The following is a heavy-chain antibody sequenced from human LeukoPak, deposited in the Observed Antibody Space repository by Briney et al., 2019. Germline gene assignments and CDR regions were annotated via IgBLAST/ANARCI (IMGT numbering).Heavy chain of an antibody. CDR2: IYPGDSDT. CDR1: GYSFTSYW. V-gene: IGHV5-51*01. Sequence: GESLKISCKTSGYSFTSYWIAWVRQMPGKGLEWMGIIYPGDSDTTYSPSFQGQVTISADKSINTAYLQWSSLRASDTAIYYCARDRDLQYWGQGTLVTVSS. J-gene: IGHJ4*02. CDR3: ARDRDLQY. D-gene: IGHD1-14*01.